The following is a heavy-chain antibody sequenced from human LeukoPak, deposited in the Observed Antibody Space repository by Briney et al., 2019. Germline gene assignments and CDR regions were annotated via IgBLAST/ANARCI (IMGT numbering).Heavy chain of an antibody. CDR3: VRRFGSGYHFQH. CDR2: IYYSGST. CDR1: GGSISSSSYY. J-gene: IGHJ1*01. D-gene: IGHD3-22*01. Sequence: SETLSLTXTVSGGSISSSSYYWGWIRQPPGKGLEWIGSIYYSGSTYYNPSLKSRVTISVDTSKNQFSLKLSSVTAADTAVYYCVRRFGSGYHFQHWGQGTLVTVSS. V-gene: IGHV4-39*01.